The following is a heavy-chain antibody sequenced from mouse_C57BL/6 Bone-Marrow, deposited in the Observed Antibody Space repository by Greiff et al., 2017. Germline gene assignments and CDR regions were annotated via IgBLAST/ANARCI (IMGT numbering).Heavy chain of an antibody. CDR3: TRSEVWDYDPY. Sequence: EVKLQESGPVLVKPGASVKMSCKASGYTFTDYYMNWVKQSHGKSLEWIGVINPYNGGTSYNQKFKGKATLTVDKSSSTAYMELNSLTSEDSAVYYCTRSEVWDYDPYWGQGTLVTVSA. J-gene: IGHJ3*01. CDR1: GYTFTDYY. D-gene: IGHD2-4*01. V-gene: IGHV1-19*01. CDR2: INPYNGGT.